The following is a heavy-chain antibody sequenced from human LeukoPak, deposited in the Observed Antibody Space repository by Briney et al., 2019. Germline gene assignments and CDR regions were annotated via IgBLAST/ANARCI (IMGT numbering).Heavy chain of an antibody. V-gene: IGHV4-59*08. D-gene: IGHD5-12*01. J-gene: IGHJ6*02. CDR1: GGSISSYY. Sequence: SETLSLTCTVSGGSISSYYWSWIRQPPGKGLEWIGYIYYSGSTNYNPSLKSRVTISVDTSKNQFSLKLSSVTAADTAVYYCARHKKSCGYKHGVYYYYGMDVWGQGTTVTVSS. CDR2: IYYSGST. CDR3: ARHKKSCGYKHGVYYYYGMDV.